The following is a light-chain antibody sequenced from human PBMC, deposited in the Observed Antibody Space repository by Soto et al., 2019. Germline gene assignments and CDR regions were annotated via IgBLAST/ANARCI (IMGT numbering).Light chain of an antibody. CDR3: ETWDSNTHKV. V-gene: IGLV4-60*02. J-gene: IGLJ2*01. Sequence: QSVLTQSSSASASLGSSVKLTCTLSSGHSTYIIAWHQQQPGKAPRYLMKVERSGSYNKGSGVPDRFSGSSSGADRYLTISHLQFEDEADYYCETWDSNTHKVFGGGTKLTVL. CDR2: VERSGSY. CDR1: SGHSTYI.